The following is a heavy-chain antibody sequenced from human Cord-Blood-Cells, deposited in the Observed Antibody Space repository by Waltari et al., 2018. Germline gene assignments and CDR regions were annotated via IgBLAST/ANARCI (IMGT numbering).Heavy chain of an antibody. D-gene: IGHD6-13*01. CDR3: ARCPYSSSWSPLDY. Sequence: EVQLVESGGGLVQPGGSLRLSCAASGFTFSSYWMRWVRQAPGKGLEWVANIKQDGSEKYYVDSVKGRFTISRDNAKNSLYLQMNSLRAEDTAVYYCARCPYSSSWSPLDYWGQGTLVTVSS. CDR2: IKQDGSEK. CDR1: GFTFSSYW. J-gene: IGHJ4*02. V-gene: IGHV3-7*01.